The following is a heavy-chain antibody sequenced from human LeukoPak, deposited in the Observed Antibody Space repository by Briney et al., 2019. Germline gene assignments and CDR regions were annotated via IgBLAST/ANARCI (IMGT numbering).Heavy chain of an antibody. Sequence: SVKVSCKTSGGTFNSYAISWVRQAPGQGLEWMGGIIPIFGTANYAQKFQGRVTITADESTSTAYMELSSLRSEDTAVYYCARALARYSGSYPYNWFDPWGQGTLVTVSS. CDR2: IIPIFGTA. CDR3: ARALARYSGSYPYNWFDP. CDR1: GGTFNSYA. J-gene: IGHJ5*02. D-gene: IGHD1-26*01. V-gene: IGHV1-69*13.